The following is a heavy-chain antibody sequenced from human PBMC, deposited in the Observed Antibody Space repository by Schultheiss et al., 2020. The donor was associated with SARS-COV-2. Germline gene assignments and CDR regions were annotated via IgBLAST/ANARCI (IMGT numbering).Heavy chain of an antibody. CDR1: GGSFSGYY. J-gene: IGHJ4*02. CDR3: ARERSSGVYYFDY. D-gene: IGHD6-13*01. Sequence: SETLSLTCAVYGGSFSGYYWSWIRQPPGKGLEWIGEINHSGSTNYNPSLKSRVTISVDKSKNQFSLKLSSVTAADTAVYYCARERSSGVYYFDYWGQGTLVTVSS. V-gene: IGHV4-34*01. CDR2: INHSGST.